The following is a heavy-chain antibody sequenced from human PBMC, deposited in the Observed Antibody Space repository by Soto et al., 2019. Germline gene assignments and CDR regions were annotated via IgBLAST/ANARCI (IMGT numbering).Heavy chain of an antibody. CDR1: GYTFTDYY. CDR3: ASGGSSNWPDF. Sequence: QVQLVQSGAEVKKPGASVKVSCKASGYTFTDYYMHWVRQAPGQGLEWMGWINANSGGTNYPQKFQGRVTMTRDTSISTAYMELSSLRSDDTAVYYCASGGSSNWPDFWGRGTLVTVSS. D-gene: IGHD6-13*01. J-gene: IGHJ4*02. CDR2: INANSGGT. V-gene: IGHV1-2*02.